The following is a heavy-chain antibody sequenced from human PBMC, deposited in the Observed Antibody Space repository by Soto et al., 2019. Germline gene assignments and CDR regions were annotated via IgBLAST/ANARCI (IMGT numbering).Heavy chain of an antibody. Sequence: SSETLSLTCTVSGGSISSYYWSWIRQPPGKGLEWIGYIYYSGSTNYNPSLKRRVTISVDTSKNQFSLKLSSVTAADTAVYYCARVVDSSGYQYHFDYWGQGTRVTVS. CDR1: GGSISSYY. J-gene: IGHJ4*02. D-gene: IGHD3-22*01. V-gene: IGHV4-59*01. CDR2: IYYSGST. CDR3: ARVVDSSGYQYHFDY.